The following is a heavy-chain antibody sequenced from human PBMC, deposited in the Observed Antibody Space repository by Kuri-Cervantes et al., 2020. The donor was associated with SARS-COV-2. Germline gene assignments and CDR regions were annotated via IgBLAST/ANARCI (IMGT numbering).Heavy chain of an antibody. D-gene: IGHD1-14*01. CDR3: STTWDH. CDR2: ISGSGSST. CDR1: GFTFSSYA. Sequence: GESLKISCAASGFTFSSYAMSWVRQAPGKGLEWVSSISGSGSSTYYTDSVKGRFTISRDNARNSLYLQMNSLTEEDTAVYYCSTTWDHWGQGTPVTVSS. V-gene: IGHV3-23*01. J-gene: IGHJ4*02.